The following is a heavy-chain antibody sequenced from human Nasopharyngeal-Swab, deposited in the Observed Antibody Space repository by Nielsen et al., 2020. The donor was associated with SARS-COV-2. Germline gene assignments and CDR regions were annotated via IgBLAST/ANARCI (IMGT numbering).Heavy chain of an antibody. CDR3: AKDGVYGSGNYSWFDP. J-gene: IGHJ5*01. V-gene: IGHV3-23*01. D-gene: IGHD3-10*01. CDR2: ISGSGGST. Sequence: GGSLRLSCAASGFTFSSYAMSWVRQAPGKGLEWVSAISGSGGSTYYADSVKGRFTISRDNSKNTLYLQMNSLRAEDTAVYYCAKDGVYGSGNYSWFDPWGQGTLVTVSS. CDR1: GFTFSSYA.